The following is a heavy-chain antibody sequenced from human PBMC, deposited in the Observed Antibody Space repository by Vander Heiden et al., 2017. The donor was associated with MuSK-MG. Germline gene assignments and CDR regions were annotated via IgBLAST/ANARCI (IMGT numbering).Heavy chain of an antibody. CDR3: AKWGSTTLAPLDH. CDR1: GFSFSSYA. Sequence: EVQLLESGGGLVQPGGSLRLSCAASGFSFSSYAMTWVRQAPGKGLEWVSAINNIGDRTYYADSVKGRFTISRDNSKNTLYLQMNRLRAEDTALYYCAKWGSTTLAPLDHWGQGTLVTVS. CDR2: INNIGDRT. J-gene: IGHJ4*02. V-gene: IGHV3-23*01. D-gene: IGHD3-16*01.